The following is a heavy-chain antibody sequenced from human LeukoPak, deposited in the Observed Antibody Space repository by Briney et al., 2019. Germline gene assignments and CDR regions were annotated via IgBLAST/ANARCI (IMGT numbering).Heavy chain of an antibody. J-gene: IGHJ3*02. CDR1: GFTFSSYS. CDR3: AREYSPDIVVVVAAVVPFDI. CDR2: ISSSSSSI. D-gene: IGHD2-15*01. Sequence: GGSLRVSCAASGFTFSSYSMNWVRQAPGKGLEWVSYISSSSSSIYYADSVKGRFTISRDNAKNSLYLQMNSLRDEDTAVYYCAREYSPDIVVVVAAVVPFDIWGQGTMVTVSS. V-gene: IGHV3-48*02.